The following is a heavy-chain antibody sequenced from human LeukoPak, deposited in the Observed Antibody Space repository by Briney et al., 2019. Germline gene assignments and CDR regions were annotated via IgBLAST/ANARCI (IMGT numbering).Heavy chain of an antibody. CDR3: AREGYSSGRSPDFDF. Sequence: GGPLRLSCVASGFSLRSRLKHWVRHSPGKGLECVSDMSLSDNAEHYADSVKGRFTISGDTSKNTVYLEVSSLMIDDTAVYYCAREGYSSGRSPDFDFWGQGTMVTVSS. J-gene: IGHJ3*01. CDR2: MSLSDNAE. D-gene: IGHD2-15*01. V-gene: IGHV3-30-3*01. CDR1: GFSLRSRL.